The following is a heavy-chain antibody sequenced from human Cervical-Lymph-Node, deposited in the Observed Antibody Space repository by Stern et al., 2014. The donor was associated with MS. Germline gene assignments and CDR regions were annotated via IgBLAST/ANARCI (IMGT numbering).Heavy chain of an antibody. CDR3: ARDPQRRDGYNFDY. CDR1: GFTFSDYY. CDR2: VCSSGGTT. V-gene: IGHV3-11*01. J-gene: IGHJ4*02. Sequence: VQLVESGGGLVKPGGSLRLSCAASGFTFSDYYMNWVRQAPGKGLEWVAFVCSSGGTTYYTDSVKGRFTISRGNAMNYLDLHMNSLRAEDTAVYYCARDPQRRDGYNFDYWGQGALVTVSS. D-gene: IGHD5-24*01.